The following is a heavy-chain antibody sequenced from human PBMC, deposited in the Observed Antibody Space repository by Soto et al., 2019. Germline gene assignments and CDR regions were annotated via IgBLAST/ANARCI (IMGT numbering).Heavy chain of an antibody. CDR1: GYTFTGYY. V-gene: IGHV1-2*04. Sequence: ASVKVSCKASGYTFTGYYMHWVRQAPGQGLEWMGWINPNSGGTNYAQKFQGWVTMTRDTSISTAYMELSRLRSDDTAVYYCARARGRGVIIKSYDAFDIWGQRTMVTVSS. CDR2: INPNSGGT. J-gene: IGHJ3*02. CDR3: ARARGRGVIIKSYDAFDI. D-gene: IGHD3-10*01.